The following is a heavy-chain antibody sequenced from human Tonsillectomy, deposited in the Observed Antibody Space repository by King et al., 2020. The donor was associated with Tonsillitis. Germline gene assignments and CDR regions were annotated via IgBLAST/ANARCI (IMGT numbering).Heavy chain of an antibody. V-gene: IGHV4-61*01. CDR1: GGSVSSGSYY. D-gene: IGHD4/OR15-4a*01. J-gene: IGHJ3*02. CDR3: AGADYGSAFDI. CDR2: IYYSGST. Sequence: QLQESGPGLVKPSETLSLTCTVSGGSVSSGSYYWSWIRQPPGKGLEWIGYIYYSGSTNYNPSLKSRVTISVDTSKNQFSLKLSSVTAADTAVYYCAGADYGSAFDIWGQGTMVTVSS.